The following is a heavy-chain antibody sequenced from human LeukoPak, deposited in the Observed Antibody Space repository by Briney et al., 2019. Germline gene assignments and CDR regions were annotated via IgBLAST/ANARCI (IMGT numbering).Heavy chain of an antibody. Sequence: PGGSLRLSCAASGFTFSSYDMNWLRQAPGKGLEWVSYISTSGNTIYYADSVKGRFTISRDNAKSSLYLQMNSLRAEDTAVYYCAKVPDYYGSGRYHWGQGTPVTVSS. CDR1: GFTFSSYD. J-gene: IGHJ4*02. D-gene: IGHD3-10*01. CDR2: ISTSGNTI. CDR3: AKVPDYYGSGRYH. V-gene: IGHV3-48*03.